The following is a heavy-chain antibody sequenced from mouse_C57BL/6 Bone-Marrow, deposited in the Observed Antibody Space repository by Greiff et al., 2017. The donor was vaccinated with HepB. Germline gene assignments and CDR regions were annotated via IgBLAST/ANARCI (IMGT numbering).Heavy chain of an antibody. J-gene: IGHJ2*01. CDR2: IYPRSGNT. CDR3: AREEGGGFDY. CDR1: GYTFTSYG. V-gene: IGHV1-81*01. Sequence: LQESGAELARPGASVKLSCKASGYTFTSYGISWVKQRTGQGLEWIGEIYPRSGNTYYNEKFKGKATLTADKSSSTAYMELRSLTSEDSAVYFCAREEGGGFDYWGQGTTLTVSS.